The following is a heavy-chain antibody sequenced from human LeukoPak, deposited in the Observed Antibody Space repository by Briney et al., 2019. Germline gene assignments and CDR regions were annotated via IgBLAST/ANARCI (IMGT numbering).Heavy chain of an antibody. CDR1: GFTVSSNY. J-gene: IGHJ6*02. CDR2: IYSGGST. V-gene: IGHV3-53*01. Sequence: PGGSLRLSCAASGFTVSSNYMSWVRQAPGKGLEWVSVIYSGGSTYYADSVKGRFTISRDNSKNTLYLQMNSLRAEDTAVYYCARPRSGYYYYGMDVWGQGTTVTVSS. CDR3: ARPRSGYYYYGMDV.